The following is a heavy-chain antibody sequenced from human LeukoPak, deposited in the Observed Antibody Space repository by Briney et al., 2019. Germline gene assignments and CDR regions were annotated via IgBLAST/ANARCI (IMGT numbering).Heavy chain of an antibody. CDR1: GFTFSSYA. Sequence: PGGSLRLSCAASGFTFSSYAMSWVRQAPGKGLEWVSAISGSGGSTYYADSVKGRFTISRDNSKNTLYLQMNSLRAEDTAVYYCAKGNGVVPAAMVDYWGQGTLVTVSS. D-gene: IGHD2-2*01. J-gene: IGHJ4*02. CDR2: ISGSGGST. CDR3: AKGNGVVPAAMVDY. V-gene: IGHV3-23*01.